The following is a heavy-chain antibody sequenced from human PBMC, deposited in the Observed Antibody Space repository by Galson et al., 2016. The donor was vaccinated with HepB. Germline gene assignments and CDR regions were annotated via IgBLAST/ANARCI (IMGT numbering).Heavy chain of an antibody. Sequence: SVKVSCKASGGTFSSYGISWVRQAPGQGLEWMGETIPIFGTSKYAQKLQGRVTITADESTSTGYMELNSLRYEDTAVHYCAGAHLSHYGRIGYYPDVFDIWGQGTMVTVS. V-gene: IGHV1-69*13. D-gene: IGHD3-22*01. J-gene: IGHJ3*02. CDR3: AGAHLSHYGRIGYYPDVFDI. CDR1: GGTFSSYG. CDR2: TIPIFGTS.